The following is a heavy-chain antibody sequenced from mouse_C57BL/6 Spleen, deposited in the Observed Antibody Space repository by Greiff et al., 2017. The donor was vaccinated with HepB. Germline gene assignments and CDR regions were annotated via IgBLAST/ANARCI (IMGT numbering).Heavy chain of an antibody. CDR3: ARDAPYGYDAMDY. CDR1: GFTFSSYA. D-gene: IGHD1-1*02. CDR2: ISDGGSYT. V-gene: IGHV5-4*01. Sequence: EVQLVESGGGLVKPGGSLKLSCAASGFTFSSYAMSWVRQTPEKRLEWVATISDGGSYTYYPDNVKGRFTISRDNAKNNLYLQMSHLKSEDTAMYYCARDAPYGYDAMDYWGQGTSVTVSS. J-gene: IGHJ4*01.